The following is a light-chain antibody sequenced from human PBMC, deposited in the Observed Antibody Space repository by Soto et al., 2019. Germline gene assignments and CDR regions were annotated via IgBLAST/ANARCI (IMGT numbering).Light chain of an antibody. CDR3: QQANTFPFT. Sequence: DIQMTQSPSSVSASVGDRVTITCRASQGISSWLDWYQQKPGKAPKLLIYAASTLQSGVPSRFSGRGSGTDFNLTISSLRPEDFATYYCQQANTFPFTFGPGTKVDIK. CDR1: QGISSW. V-gene: IGKV1-12*01. CDR2: AAS. J-gene: IGKJ3*01.